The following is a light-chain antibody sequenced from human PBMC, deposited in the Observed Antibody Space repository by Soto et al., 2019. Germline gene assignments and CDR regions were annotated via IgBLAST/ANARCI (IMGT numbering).Light chain of an antibody. CDR1: QGISNY. J-gene: IGKJ3*01. Sequence: DIQMTQSPPSLSASVGDRASITCRASQGISNYLGWYQQRPGKVPRLLIYAASTLQSGVPSRFSGSGSGTDFTLTISSLLPEDAATYYCQNLDSAAFTFGPGTKVDIK. CDR2: AAS. CDR3: QNLDSAAFT. V-gene: IGKV1-27*01.